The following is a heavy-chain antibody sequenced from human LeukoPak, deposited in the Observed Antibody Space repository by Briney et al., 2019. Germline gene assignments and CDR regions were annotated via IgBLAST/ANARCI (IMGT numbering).Heavy chain of an antibody. V-gene: IGHV3-7*01. CDR1: GFTFSKYW. CDR2: IKQDESEI. Sequence: GGSLRLSCAASGFTFSKYWMRWVRQAPGKGLEWVANIKQDESEIYFVDSVKGRFTISRDNAKNSLYLQMNSLRAEDTAVYYCARPSQNSGSYYLDWGQGTLVTVSS. CDR3: ARPSQNSGSYYLD. J-gene: IGHJ4*02. D-gene: IGHD1-26*01.